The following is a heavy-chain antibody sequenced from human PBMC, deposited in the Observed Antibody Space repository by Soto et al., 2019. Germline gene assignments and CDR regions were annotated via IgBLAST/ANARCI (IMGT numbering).Heavy chain of an antibody. CDR3: AKGREGPPNYYDYYMDV. V-gene: IGHV3-23*01. CDR2: ISGSGGST. CDR1: GFTFSSYA. Sequence: EVQLLESGGGLVQPGGSLRLSCAASGFTFSSYAMSWVRQAPGKGLEWVSAISGSGGSTYYADSVKGRFTISRDNSKNTLYLQMNSLRAEETAVYYCAKGREGPPNYYDYYMDVWGKGTTVTVSS. J-gene: IGHJ6*03.